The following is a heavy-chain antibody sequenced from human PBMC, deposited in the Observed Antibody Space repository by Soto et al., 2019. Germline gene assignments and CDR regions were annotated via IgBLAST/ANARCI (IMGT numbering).Heavy chain of an antibody. V-gene: IGHV3-23*01. CDR3: AKDDYGDYGGFQH. J-gene: IGHJ1*01. CDR1: GFTFRGYA. Sequence: EVQLLESGVGLVQPGGSLRLSCAASGFTFRGYALGWVLQAPGKGLEWVSVIRGRGYVTYYAESVKGRFTISRDNYTNTLSLQMNSLRVEDTALYYCAKDDYGDYGGFQHWGQGTLVTVSS. CDR2: IRGRGYVT. D-gene: IGHD4-17*01.